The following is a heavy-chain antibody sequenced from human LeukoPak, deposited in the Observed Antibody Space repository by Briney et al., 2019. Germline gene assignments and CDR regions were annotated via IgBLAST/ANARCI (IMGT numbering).Heavy chain of an antibody. Sequence: PGGSLRLSCAASGFTFSNAWMSWVRQAPGKGLEWVSSISGNSDYIYYAESLKGRFTISRDNAKNLLYLQLNSLREEDTAVYYCAREKRTMAVVNDYWGQGTLVIVSS. D-gene: IGHD2-15*01. CDR3: AREKRTMAVVNDY. J-gene: IGHJ4*02. V-gene: IGHV3-21*06. CDR1: GFTFSNAW. CDR2: ISGNSDYI.